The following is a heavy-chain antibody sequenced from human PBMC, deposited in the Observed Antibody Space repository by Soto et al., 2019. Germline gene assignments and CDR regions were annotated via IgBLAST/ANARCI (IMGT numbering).Heavy chain of an antibody. D-gene: IGHD4-17*01. J-gene: IGHJ4*02. CDR2: IYHSGST. Sequence: QVQLQESGPGLVKPSQTLSLTCTVSGGSIRSGGHYWSWIRQHPGKGLEWIGYIYHSGSTFYNPSLASRITISVDTSKNQFSLKLSSVTAADTAVYYCARVAGGYGDGAFDYWGQGTLVTVSS. V-gene: IGHV4-31*03. CDR1: GGSIRSGGHY. CDR3: ARVAGGYGDGAFDY.